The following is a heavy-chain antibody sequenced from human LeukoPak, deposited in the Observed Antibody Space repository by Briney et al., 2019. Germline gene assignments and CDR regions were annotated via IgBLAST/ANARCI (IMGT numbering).Heavy chain of an antibody. Sequence: GGTLRLSCAASGFTFDDYAMPWVRQAPGKGLEWVSLISGDGGSTYYADSVKGRFTISRDNSKNSLYLQMNSLRTEDTALYYCALQIVDTAMEIDYWGQGTLVTVSS. CDR2: ISGDGGST. D-gene: IGHD5-18*01. J-gene: IGHJ4*02. V-gene: IGHV3-43*02. CDR3: ALQIVDTAMEIDY. CDR1: GFTFDDYA.